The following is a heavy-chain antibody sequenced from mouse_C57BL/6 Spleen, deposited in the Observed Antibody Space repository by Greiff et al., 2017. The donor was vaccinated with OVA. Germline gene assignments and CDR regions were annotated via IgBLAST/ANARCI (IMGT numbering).Heavy chain of an antibody. J-gene: IGHJ2*01. Sequence: PGQGLEWIGEIDPSDSYTNYNQKFKGKSTLTVDKSPSTAYMQLSSLTSEDSAVYYCARGLWDRFDYWGQGTTLTVSS. CDR2: IDPSDSYT. D-gene: IGHD4-1*01. V-gene: IGHV1-69*01. CDR3: ARGLWDRFDY.